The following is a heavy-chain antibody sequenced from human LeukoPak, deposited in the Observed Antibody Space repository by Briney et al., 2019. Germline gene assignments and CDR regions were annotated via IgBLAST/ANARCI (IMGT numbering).Heavy chain of an antibody. D-gene: IGHD2-2*01. J-gene: IGHJ4*02. V-gene: IGHV3-7*01. CDR3: VSFYETY. CDR1: GFTFSSYW. CDR2: IKQDGSEK. Sequence: GGSLRLSCAASGFTFSSYWMSWVRQAPGKGLEWVANIKQDGSEKYYVDSVKGRFTISRDNAKNTVYLQMNNLRAEDTAVYYCVSFYETYWGRGTLVTVSS.